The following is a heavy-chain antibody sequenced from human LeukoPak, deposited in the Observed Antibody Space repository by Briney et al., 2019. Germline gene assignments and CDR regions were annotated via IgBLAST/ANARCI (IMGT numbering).Heavy chain of an antibody. V-gene: IGHV4-31*03. CDR1: GGSLSRGGYY. D-gene: IGHD3-22*01. Sequence: TLSLSCTVSGGSLSRGGYYWSWISQHPGNGLEWIGYIYYSGSTYYNPSIKSRVTISVDTSKNQFSLKLSSVTAADTAVYYWASTKINYDSSGYRYWYFDLWGRGTLVTVSS. CDR3: ASTKINYDSSGYRYWYFDL. CDR2: IYYSGST. J-gene: IGHJ2*01.